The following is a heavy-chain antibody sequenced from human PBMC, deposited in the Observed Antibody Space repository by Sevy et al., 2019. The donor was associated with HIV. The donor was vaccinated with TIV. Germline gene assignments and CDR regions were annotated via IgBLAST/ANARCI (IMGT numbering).Heavy chain of an antibody. V-gene: IGHV4-34*01. CDR2: ISHSGAT. J-gene: IGHJ4*02. Sequence: SETLSLTCAVRGGSIGGYYWSWIRQAPGKGPEWIGEISHSGATNYSPRLASRVTISVDTSNNQLSLRLTSLTAADSGKYFCARGREVATLLGFFDTWGPGTLVTVSS. CDR3: ARGREVATLLGFFDT. D-gene: IGHD3-16*01. CDR1: GGSIGGYY.